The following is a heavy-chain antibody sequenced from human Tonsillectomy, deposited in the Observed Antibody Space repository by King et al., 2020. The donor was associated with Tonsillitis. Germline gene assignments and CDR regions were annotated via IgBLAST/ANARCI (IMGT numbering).Heavy chain of an antibody. CDR3: ARGSDYNGSGGSYANWFDP. CDR2: TYHSGGT. J-gene: IGHJ5*02. Sequence: LQLQESGSGLVKPSQTLSLTCAVSGGSISSGGYSWSWIRQPPGKGLEWIGYTYHSGGTYYNPSLKSRLTISVDRSKNQFSLKLSSVTAADTAVYYCARGSDYNGSGGSYANWFDPWGQGSLVTVSS. V-gene: IGHV4-30-2*01. D-gene: IGHD3-22*01. CDR1: GGSISSGGYS.